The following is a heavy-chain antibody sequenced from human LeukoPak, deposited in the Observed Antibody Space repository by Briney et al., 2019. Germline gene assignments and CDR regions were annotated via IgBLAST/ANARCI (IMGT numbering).Heavy chain of an antibody. Sequence: LRASVKVSCKASGYTFTSYGISWVRQAPGQGLEWMGWISTYNGNTNYAQKLQGRVTMTTDTSTSTAYMELRSLRSDDTAVYYCARDSCSGGTCYLENWGQGNLVTVSS. CDR3: ARDSCSGGTCYLEN. J-gene: IGHJ4*02. CDR2: ISTYNGNT. D-gene: IGHD2-15*01. V-gene: IGHV1-18*01. CDR1: GYTFTSYG.